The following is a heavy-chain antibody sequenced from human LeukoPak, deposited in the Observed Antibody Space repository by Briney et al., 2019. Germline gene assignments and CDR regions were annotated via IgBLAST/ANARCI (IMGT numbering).Heavy chain of an antibody. CDR2: TYSGGGT. Sequence: PGRSLRLSCAASGFTVSSNYMSWVRQAPGKGLEWVSLTYSGGGTDYTDSVKGRFIISRDNSKNTLYLQMNSLRAEDTAIYYCARDHRSVAGQFDYWGQGTLVTVSS. J-gene: IGHJ4*02. CDR3: ARDHRSVAGQFDY. D-gene: IGHD6-19*01. V-gene: IGHV3-66*01. CDR1: GFTVSSNY.